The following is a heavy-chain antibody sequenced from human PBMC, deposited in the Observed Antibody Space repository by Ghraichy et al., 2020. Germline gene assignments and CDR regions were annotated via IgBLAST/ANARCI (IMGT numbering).Heavy chain of an antibody. D-gene: IGHD3-10*01. Sequence: SVKVSCKASGGTFSSYALSWVRQAPGQGLEWMGGIIPIFATSKYAQQFQDRVTITADTSTSTAYMELTSLRSEDTAVYYCARITMVRGVATAFDYWGQGTLVTVSS. J-gene: IGHJ4*02. CDR1: GGTFSSYA. V-gene: IGHV1-69*06. CDR2: IIPIFATS. CDR3: ARITMVRGVATAFDY.